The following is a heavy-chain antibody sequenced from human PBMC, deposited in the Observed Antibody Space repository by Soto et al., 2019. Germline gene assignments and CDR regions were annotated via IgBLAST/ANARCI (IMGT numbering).Heavy chain of an antibody. V-gene: IGHV4-39*01. J-gene: IGHJ6*03. D-gene: IGHD3-10*01. CDR1: GGSISSSSYY. Sequence: QLQLQESGPGLGKPSETLSLTCTVSGGSISSSSYYWGWIRQPPGKGLEWIGSIYYSGSTYYNPSLKSRVTISVDTSKLQFSLKLSSVTAADTAVYYCKGYYYGSGSSLLYYYYMDVWGKGTRVTVSS. CDR2: IYYSGST. CDR3: KGYYYGSGSSLLYYYYMDV.